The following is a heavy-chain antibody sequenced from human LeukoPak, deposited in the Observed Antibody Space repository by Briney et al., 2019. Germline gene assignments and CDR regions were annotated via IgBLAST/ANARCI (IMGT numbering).Heavy chain of an antibody. V-gene: IGHV1-18*01. D-gene: IGHD5-12*01. Sequence: ATVKVSCKASGYTFTSYGISWVRQAPGQGPEWMGWISAYNGNTNYAQKLQGRVTMTTDTSTSTAYMELRSLRSDDTAVYYRASGYSGYDDYWGQGTLVTVSS. CDR3: ASGYSGYDDY. CDR2: ISAYNGNT. CDR1: GYTFTSYG. J-gene: IGHJ4*02.